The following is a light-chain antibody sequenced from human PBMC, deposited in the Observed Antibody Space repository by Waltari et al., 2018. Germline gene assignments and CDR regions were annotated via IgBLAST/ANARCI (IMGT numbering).Light chain of an antibody. Sequence: SYELTQPPSVSVSPGQTGIITCSGDKLGNKYANWYQQKPGQSPVLVIYEDTKRPSRIPERFSGSNSGNTATLTIRGTQAMDEADYYCQAWDSNTVIFGGGTKLTVL. V-gene: IGLV3-1*01. CDR1: KLGNKY. CDR2: EDT. J-gene: IGLJ2*01. CDR3: QAWDSNTVI.